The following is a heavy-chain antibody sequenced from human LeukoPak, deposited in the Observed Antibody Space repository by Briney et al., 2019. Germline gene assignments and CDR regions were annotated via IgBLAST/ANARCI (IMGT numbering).Heavy chain of an antibody. D-gene: IGHD6-13*01. V-gene: IGHV3-23*01. Sequence: GGSLRLSCAASGFTFSSYAMSWVRQAPGKGLEWVSAISGSGGSTYYADSVRGRFTISRDNSKNTLYLQMNSLRAEDTAVYYCAKDRQQLARGFDAFDIWGQGIMVTVSS. CDR1: GFTFSSYA. J-gene: IGHJ3*02. CDR3: AKDRQQLARGFDAFDI. CDR2: ISGSGGST.